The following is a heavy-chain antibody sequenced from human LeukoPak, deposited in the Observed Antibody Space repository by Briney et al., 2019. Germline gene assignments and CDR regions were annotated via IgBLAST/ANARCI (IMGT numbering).Heavy chain of an antibody. V-gene: IGHV3-23*01. D-gene: IGHD3-3*01. CDR2: ISGSGGST. CDR1: GFTFSSYA. CDR3: AKDLIFAPQPSDY. J-gene: IGHJ4*02. Sequence: GGSLRLSCAASGFTFSSYAMSWVRQAPGKGLEWVSAISGSGGSTYYADSVKGRFTISRDNSKNTLYLQMNSLRVEDTAVYYCAKDLIFAPQPSDYWGQGTLVTVSS.